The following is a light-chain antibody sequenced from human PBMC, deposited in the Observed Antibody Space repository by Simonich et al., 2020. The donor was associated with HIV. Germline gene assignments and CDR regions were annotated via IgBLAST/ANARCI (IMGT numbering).Light chain of an antibody. V-gene: IGKV2-28*01. CDR1: QCLLHSNGFNY. CDR3: MQALQTRWT. CDR2: LGS. J-gene: IGKJ1*01. Sequence: DIVMTQSPLSLPVTPGEPASISCRSSQCLLHSNGFNYLDWFLQKPGQSPQLLIYLGSNRASGVPDRFSGSGSGTDFTLKISRVEAEDVGVYYCMQALQTRWTFGQGTKVEIK.